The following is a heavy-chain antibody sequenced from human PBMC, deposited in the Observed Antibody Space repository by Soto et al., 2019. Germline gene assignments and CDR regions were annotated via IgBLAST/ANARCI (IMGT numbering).Heavy chain of an antibody. CDR1: GYSFTSYW. Sequence: GESLKISCKGSGYSFTSYWIGWVRQMPGKGLEWMGIIYPGDSDTRYSPSFQGQVTISADKSINTAYLQWSSLKASDTAMYYFSRCSSGWYVRFYCWGKGTLVTVSS. V-gene: IGHV5-51*01. CDR3: SRCSSGWYVRFYC. J-gene: IGHJ4*02. CDR2: IYPGDSDT. D-gene: IGHD6-19*01.